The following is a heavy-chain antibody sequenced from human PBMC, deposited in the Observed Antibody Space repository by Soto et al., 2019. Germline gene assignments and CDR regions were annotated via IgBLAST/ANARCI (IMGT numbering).Heavy chain of an antibody. CDR3: AKLPSLITMIVVAPGY. J-gene: IGHJ4*02. V-gene: IGHV3-23*01. Sequence: GASVKVSCAASGFTFSSYAMSWVRQAPGKGLEWVSAISGSGGSTYYADSVKGRFTISRDNSKNTLYLQMNSLRAEDTAVYYCAKLPSLITMIVVAPGYWGQGTLVTVSS. CDR2: ISGSGGST. D-gene: IGHD3-22*01. CDR1: GFTFSSYA.